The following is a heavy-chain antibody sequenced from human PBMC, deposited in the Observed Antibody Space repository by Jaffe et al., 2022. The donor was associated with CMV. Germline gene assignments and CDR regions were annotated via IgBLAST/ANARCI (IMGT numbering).Heavy chain of an antibody. J-gene: IGHJ6*02. CDR3: ARDKFCGGDCYSATKGHYYYYGMDV. CDR1: GGSISSYY. V-gene: IGHV4-59*01. D-gene: IGHD2-21*02. Sequence: QVQLQESGPGLVKPSETLSLTCTVSGGSISSYYWSWIRQPPGKGLEWIGYIYYSGSTNYNPSLKSRVTISVDTSKNQFSLKLSSVTAADTAVYYCARDKFCGGDCYSATKGHYYYYGMDVWGQGTTVTVSS. CDR2: IYYSGST.